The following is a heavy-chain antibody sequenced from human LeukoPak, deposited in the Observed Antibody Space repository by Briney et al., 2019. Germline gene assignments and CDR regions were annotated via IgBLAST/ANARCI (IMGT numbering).Heavy chain of an antibody. D-gene: IGHD3-16*01. J-gene: IGHJ4*02. CDR1: GFTFSSYS. V-gene: IGHV3-48*04. CDR3: ARGPYMITFGGAFY. CDR2: ISSSSSTI. Sequence: PGGSLRLSCAASGFTFSSYSMNWVRQAPGKGLEWVSYISSSSSTIYYADSVKVRFTISRDNAKNSLYLQMNSLRAEDTAVYYCARGPYMITFGGAFYWGQGTLVTVSS.